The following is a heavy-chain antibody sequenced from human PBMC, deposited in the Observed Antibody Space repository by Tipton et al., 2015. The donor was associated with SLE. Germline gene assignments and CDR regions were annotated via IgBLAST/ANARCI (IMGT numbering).Heavy chain of an antibody. D-gene: IGHD1-26*01. V-gene: IGHV4-4*07. J-gene: IGHJ4*02. CDR2: IYTGGRT. Sequence: TLSLTCTVSGGSIIGYYWSWIRQPAGKGPEWIGRIYTGGRTIHNPSPNSRVTMSLDTSKNQFSLNLSSVTAADTAVYYCARAPPLSFYDYWGQGTLVTVSS. CDR3: ARAPPLSFYDY. CDR1: GGSIIGYY.